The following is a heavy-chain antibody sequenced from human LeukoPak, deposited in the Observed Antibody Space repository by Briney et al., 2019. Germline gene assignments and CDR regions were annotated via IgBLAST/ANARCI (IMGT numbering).Heavy chain of an antibody. CDR1: GFTFSSYD. D-gene: IGHD2-21*02. CDR2: IGTAGDT. CDR3: ARGTRDSPYYYYGMDV. Sequence: PGGSLRLSCAASGFTFSSYDMHWVRQATGKGLEWVSAIGTAGDTYYPGSVKGRFTISRESAKNSLYLQMNSLRAGDTAVYYCARGTRDSPYYYYGMDVWGQGTTVTVSS. J-gene: IGHJ6*02. V-gene: IGHV3-13*01.